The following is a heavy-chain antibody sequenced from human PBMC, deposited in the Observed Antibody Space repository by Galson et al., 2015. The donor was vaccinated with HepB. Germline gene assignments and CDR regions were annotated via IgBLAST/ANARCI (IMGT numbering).Heavy chain of an antibody. CDR3: AKVIELGYVWGSYWFDAFDI. Sequence: SLRLSCAASGFTFSSYAMSWVRQAPGKGLEWVSAISGSGGSTYYADSVKGRFTISRDSSKNTLYLQMNSLRAEDTAVYYCAKVIELGYVWGSYWFDAFDIWGQGTMVTVSS. V-gene: IGHV3-23*01. CDR1: GFTFSSYA. J-gene: IGHJ3*02. CDR2: ISGSGGST. D-gene: IGHD3-16*01.